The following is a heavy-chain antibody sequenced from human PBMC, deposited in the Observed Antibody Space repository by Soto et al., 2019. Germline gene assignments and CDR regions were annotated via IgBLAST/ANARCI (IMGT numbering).Heavy chain of an antibody. CDR3: ASLIGNSWLDS. J-gene: IGHJ5*01. CDR1: GDSVSTNSAT. D-gene: IGHD2-8*01. Sequence: PSQTLSRTCAISGDSVSTNSATWDWIRQSPWRGLEWLGRTCYRSKWFNDYAVSVKGRISINPDTSNNQFSLQLNSVTPDATAVYSCASLIGNSWLDSWGQGTLVTVAS. CDR2: TCYRSKWFN. V-gene: IGHV6-1*01.